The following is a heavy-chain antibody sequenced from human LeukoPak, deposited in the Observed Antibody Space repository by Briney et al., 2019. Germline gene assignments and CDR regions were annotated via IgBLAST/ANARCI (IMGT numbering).Heavy chain of an antibody. CDR1: GYTFTSYA. CDR2: ISGYNGNT. CDR3: ARGFPPRIYYDSSGYYSYYFDY. J-gene: IGHJ4*02. D-gene: IGHD3-22*01. V-gene: IGHV1-18*01. Sequence: ASVKVSCKASGYTFTSYAMNWVRQAPGQGLEWMGWISGYNGNTKYPQKFQGRLTMTTDTSTSTAYMELRSLRSDDTAVYYCARGFPPRIYYDSSGYYSYYFDYWGQGTLVTVSS.